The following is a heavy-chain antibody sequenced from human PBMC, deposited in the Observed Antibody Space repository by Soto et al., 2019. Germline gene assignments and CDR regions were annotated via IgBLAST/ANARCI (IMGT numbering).Heavy chain of an antibody. CDR1: GASISNLNW. Sequence: QVQLQESGPGLVKPSGTLSLTCAVSGASISNLNWWSWVRQPPGKGLEWIGKIYHSGSTTYNPSLKSRVSISVDKSKSQFSLNLRSVTAADTAVYYCAKNSGTGWLVDWGQGTLVTVS. J-gene: IGHJ4*02. CDR3: AKNSGTGWLVD. V-gene: IGHV4-4*02. CDR2: IYHSGST. D-gene: IGHD1-1*01.